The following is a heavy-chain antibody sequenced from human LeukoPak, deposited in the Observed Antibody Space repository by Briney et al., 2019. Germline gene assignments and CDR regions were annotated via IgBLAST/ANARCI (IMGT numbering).Heavy chain of an antibody. CDR2: IYHSGST. V-gene: IGHV4-38-2*02. Sequence: SETLSLTCTVSGYSISSDYYWGWIRQPPGKGLEWIGSIYHSGSTYYNPSLKSRVTISVDTSKNQFSLKLSSVTAADTAVYYCARHSVTIFGVVIIGSNWFDPWGQGTLVTVSS. CDR1: GYSISSDYY. J-gene: IGHJ5*02. D-gene: IGHD3-3*01. CDR3: ARHSVTIFGVVIIGSNWFDP.